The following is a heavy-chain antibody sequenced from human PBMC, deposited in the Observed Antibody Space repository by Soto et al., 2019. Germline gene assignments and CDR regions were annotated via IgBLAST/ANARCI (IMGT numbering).Heavy chain of an antibody. CDR3: ARDGRVYYGSGSYAFDI. J-gene: IGHJ3*02. V-gene: IGHV1-69*13. CDR2: IIPIFGTA. CDR1: GGTFSSYA. Sequence: GASVKVSCKASGGTFSSYAIRWVRQAPGHGLEWMGGIIPIFGTANYAQKFQGRVTITADESTSTAYMELSSLRSEDTAVYYCARDGRVYYGSGSYAFDIWGQGTMVTV. D-gene: IGHD3-10*01.